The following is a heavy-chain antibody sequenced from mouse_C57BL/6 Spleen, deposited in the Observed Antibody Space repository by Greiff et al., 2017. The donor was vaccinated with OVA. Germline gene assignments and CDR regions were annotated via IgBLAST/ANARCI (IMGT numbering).Heavy chain of an antibody. D-gene: IGHD1-1*01. J-gene: IGHJ1*03. CDR3: ARHEDPDYGISYWYFDV. CDR1: GYTFPEYT. Sequence: VQLQQSGAELVKPGASVKLSCKASGYTFPEYTIHWVKQRSGQGLEWIGWFYPGSGSIKYNEKFKDKATLTADKSSSTVYMELSRLTSEDSAVYFCARHEDPDYGISYWYFDVWGTGTTVTVSS. V-gene: IGHV1-62-2*01. CDR2: FYPGSGSI.